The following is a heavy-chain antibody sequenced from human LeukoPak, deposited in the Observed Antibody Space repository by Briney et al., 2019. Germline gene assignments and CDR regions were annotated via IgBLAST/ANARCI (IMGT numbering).Heavy chain of an antibody. J-gene: IGHJ4*02. CDR1: GYIFTDYH. CDR2: INSNSGET. V-gene: IGHV1-2*02. D-gene: IGHD6-19*01. Sequence: ASVKVSCKTSGYIFTDYHIHWVRQAPGQGLEWMGWINSNSGETKYAQKLQGRVTMTRDTSISTAYMELSRLRSDDTAVYYCARGGPSRGTGFYYFDYWGQGTLVTVSS. CDR3: ARGGPSRGTGFYYFDY.